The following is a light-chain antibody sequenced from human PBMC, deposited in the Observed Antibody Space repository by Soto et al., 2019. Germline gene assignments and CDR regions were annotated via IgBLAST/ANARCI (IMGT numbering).Light chain of an antibody. J-gene: IGKJ1*01. CDR3: QQYGTYLWT. CDR1: QSISSW. CDR2: DAS. Sequence: MQMNQSPSTLSASVLDIVTTAFRASQSISSWLAWFQQKPGKAPKLLMYDASSLESGVPSRFSGSGSGTEFTLTISSLQPDDFATYYCQQYGTYLWTFGQGTKV. V-gene: IGKV1-5*01.